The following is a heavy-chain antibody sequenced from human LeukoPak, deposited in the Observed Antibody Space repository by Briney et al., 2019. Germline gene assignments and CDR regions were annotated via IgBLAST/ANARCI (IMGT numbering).Heavy chain of an antibody. D-gene: IGHD3-22*01. Sequence: GGSLRLSCAASGFTFDDYALHWVRQAPGKGLEWVSGISWNSGSIGYADSVKGRFTISRDNAKNSLYLQMNSLRAEDTALYYCAKGDDMVVAITHFDYWGQGTLVTVSS. CDR1: GFTFDDYA. V-gene: IGHV3-9*01. CDR3: AKGDDMVVAITHFDY. CDR2: ISWNSGSI. J-gene: IGHJ4*02.